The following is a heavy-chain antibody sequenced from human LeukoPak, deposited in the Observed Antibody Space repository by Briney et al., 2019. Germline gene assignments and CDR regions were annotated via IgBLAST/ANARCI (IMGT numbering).Heavy chain of an antibody. D-gene: IGHD3-22*01. CDR2: ISGSGGST. V-gene: IGHV3-23*01. CDR1: GFTFSSYA. J-gene: IGHJ3*02. CDR3: AKDSPYYDSSGYYYVGDAFDI. Sequence: GGSLRLSCAASGFTFSSYAMSWVRQAPGKGLEWVSAISGSGGSTYYADSVKGRFTISRDNSKNTLYLQMNSLRAEDTAVYYCAKDSPYYDSSGYYYVGDAFDIWGQGTMVTVSS.